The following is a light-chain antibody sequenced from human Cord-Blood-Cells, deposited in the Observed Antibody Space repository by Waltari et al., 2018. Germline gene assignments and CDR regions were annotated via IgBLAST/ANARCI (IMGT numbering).Light chain of an antibody. J-gene: IGKJ4*01. Sequence: EIVLTQSPATLSLSPGERATLSCRASQSVSSYLAWYQQKPGQAPRLLIYDASNRATGIPARFSGSGSGTDVTLTISSLEPEDFAVYCCQQRSNWLTFGGGTKVEIK. CDR1: QSVSSY. V-gene: IGKV3-11*01. CDR2: DAS. CDR3: QQRSNWLT.